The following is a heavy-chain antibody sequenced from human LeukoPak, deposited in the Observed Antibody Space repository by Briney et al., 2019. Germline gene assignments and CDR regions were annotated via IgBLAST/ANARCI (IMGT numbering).Heavy chain of an antibody. CDR3: ATNAQYYYDSSGYYYNWFDP. CDR2: IIPIFGTA. Sequence: VASVKVSCKASGGTSSSYAISWVRQAPGQGLEWMGGIIPIFGTANYAQKFQGRVTITADESTSTAYMELSSLRSEDTAVYYCATNAQYYYDSSGYYYNWFDPWGQGTLVTVSS. J-gene: IGHJ5*02. CDR1: GGTSSSYA. V-gene: IGHV1-69*13. D-gene: IGHD3-22*01.